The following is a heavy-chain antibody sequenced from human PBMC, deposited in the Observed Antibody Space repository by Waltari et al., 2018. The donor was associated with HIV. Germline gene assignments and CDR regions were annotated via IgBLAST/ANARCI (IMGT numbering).Heavy chain of an antibody. V-gene: IGHV3-48*01. D-gene: IGHD5-12*01. Sequence: EVQLVESGGALVQPGGSLRLSCAASGFSFSSYTMNWVRQAPGKGVEWILSISFSSSHIYDADSVKGRFTISRDNAKNSLYRQMNSLRAEDTAMYYCARTRRYESSYLYYIDNWGQGTLVTVSS. CDR2: ISFSSSHI. CDR3: ARTRRYESSYLYYIDN. J-gene: IGHJ4*02. CDR1: GFSFSSYT.